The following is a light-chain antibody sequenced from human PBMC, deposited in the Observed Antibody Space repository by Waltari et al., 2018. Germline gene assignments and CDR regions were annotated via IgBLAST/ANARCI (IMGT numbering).Light chain of an antibody. CDR3: SSYGSNSNYV. V-gene: IGLV2-8*01. CDR1: SSDIGRYNY. CDR2: EVN. Sequence: QSALTQPPSASGSPGQSVTISCTGTSSDIGRYNYVSWYQQLPGKAPKLMIYEVNKRPSGVPDRFSGSKSGNTASLTVSGLQAEDEADYYCSSYGSNSNYVFGTGTKVTVL. J-gene: IGLJ1*01.